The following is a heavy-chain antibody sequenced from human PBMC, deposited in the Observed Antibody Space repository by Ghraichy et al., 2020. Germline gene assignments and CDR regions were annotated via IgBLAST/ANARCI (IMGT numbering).Heavy chain of an antibody. J-gene: IGHJ4*02. CDR3: ARHASYGSGSYTARNYFDY. D-gene: IGHD3-10*01. Sequence: TLSLTCTVSGGSISSYYWSWIRQPPGKGLEWIGYIYYSGSTNYNPSLKSRVTISVDTSKNQFSLKLSSVTAADTAVYYCARHASYGSGSYTARNYFDYWGQGTLVTVSS. CDR1: GGSISSYY. CDR2: IYYSGST. V-gene: IGHV4-59*08.